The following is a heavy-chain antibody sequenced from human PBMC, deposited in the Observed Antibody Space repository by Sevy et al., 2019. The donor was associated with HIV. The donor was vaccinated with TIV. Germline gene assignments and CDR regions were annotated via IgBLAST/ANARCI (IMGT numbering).Heavy chain of an antibody. V-gene: IGHV4-34*01. J-gene: IGHJ4*02. D-gene: IGHD6-13*01. CDR2: INHRGAT. CDR3: ARAAIAAPGAPFDD. Sequence: SETLSLTCAVYGGSFSGDFWSWIRQPPGKGPEWIGEINHRGATSYNSLFKSRVSISIDTSRKQFSLKLTSVTAADTAVYYRARAAIAAPGAPFDDWGQGTLVTVSS. CDR1: GGSFSGDF.